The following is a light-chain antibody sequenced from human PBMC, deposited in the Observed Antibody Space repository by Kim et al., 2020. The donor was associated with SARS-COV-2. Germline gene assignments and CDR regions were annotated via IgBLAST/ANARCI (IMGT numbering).Light chain of an antibody. J-gene: IGLJ1*01. CDR3: NSRDSSGNHYV. CDR1: SLRRYY. CDR2: GKN. Sequence: SSELTQDPAVSVALGQTVRITCQGDSLRRYYASWYQQKPGQAPVVVIYGKNNRPSGIPDRFSCSSSGNTASLTITGAQAEDEADYYCNSRDSSGNHYVFGTGTKVTVL. V-gene: IGLV3-19*01.